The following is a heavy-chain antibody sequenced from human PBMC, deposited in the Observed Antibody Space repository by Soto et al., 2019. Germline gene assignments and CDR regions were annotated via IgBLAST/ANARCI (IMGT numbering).Heavy chain of an antibody. CDR3: ARAFKRYCSSTSCYTDWFDP. Sequence: APGQGPELMGWINPNSGGTNYAQKFQGRVTMTRDTSISTAYMELSRLRSDDTAVYYCARAFKRYCSSTSCYTDWFDPWGQGTLVTVSS. V-gene: IGHV1-2*02. D-gene: IGHD2-2*02. J-gene: IGHJ5*02. CDR2: INPNSGGT.